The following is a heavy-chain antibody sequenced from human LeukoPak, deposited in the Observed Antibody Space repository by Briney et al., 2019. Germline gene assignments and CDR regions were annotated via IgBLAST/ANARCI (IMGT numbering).Heavy chain of an antibody. J-gene: IGHJ4*02. D-gene: IGHD3-10*01. CDR1: GYPFTSYG. CDR2: ISAYNGNT. Sequence: GAPVKPSCKASGYPFTSYGISWGRQAPGHRLKCRGWISAYNGNTNYAQKLQGRVTMTTDTSTSTAYMELRSLRSDDTAVYYCARVTMVRGVIIMVQGVDYWGQGTLVTVSS. CDR3: ARVTMVRGVIIMVQGVDY. V-gene: IGHV1-18*01.